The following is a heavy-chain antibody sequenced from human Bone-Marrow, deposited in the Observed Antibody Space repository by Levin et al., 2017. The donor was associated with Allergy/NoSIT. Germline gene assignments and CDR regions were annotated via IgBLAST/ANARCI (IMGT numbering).Heavy chain of an antibody. V-gene: IGHV4-34*01. D-gene: IGHD5-24*01. Sequence: SETLSLTCAVYGGSFSGYYWSWIRQPPGKGLEWIGEINHSGSTNYNPSLKSRVTISVDTSKNQFSLKLSSVTAADTAVYYCARGRRDGYKLGGGFFDIWGQGTMVTVSS. CDR3: ARGRRDGYKLGGGFFDI. CDR2: INHSGST. J-gene: IGHJ3*02. CDR1: GGSFSGYY.